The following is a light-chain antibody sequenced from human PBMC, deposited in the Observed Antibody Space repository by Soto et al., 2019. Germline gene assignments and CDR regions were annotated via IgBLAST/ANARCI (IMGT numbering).Light chain of an antibody. CDR1: QSVSNS. J-gene: IGKJ5*01. V-gene: IGKV3-11*01. Sequence: EILLTQSHSTLSLSPGERVTLSCMARQSVSNSLAWYQQKPGQPPRLLIYDVSNRATGIPARFSGSGSGTDFTLTITSLEPEDFAVYFCQQRYNWPRVTFGQGTRLEI. CDR3: QQRYNWPRVT. CDR2: DVS.